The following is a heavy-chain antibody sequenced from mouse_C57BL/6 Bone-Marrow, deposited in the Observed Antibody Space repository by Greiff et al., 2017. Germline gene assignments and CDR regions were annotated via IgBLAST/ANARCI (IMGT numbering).Heavy chain of an antibody. CDR1: GYTFTSYW. Sequence: QVQLQQPGAELVKPGASVKMSCKASGYTFTSYWITWVKQRPGQGLEWIGDIYPGSGSTNYNEKFKSKATLTVDTSSSTAYMQLSSLTSADSAVYDCARSGPYYGSSLVAYWGQGTLVTVSA. V-gene: IGHV1-55*01. CDR2: IYPGSGST. J-gene: IGHJ3*01. D-gene: IGHD1-1*01. CDR3: ARSGPYYGSSLVAY.